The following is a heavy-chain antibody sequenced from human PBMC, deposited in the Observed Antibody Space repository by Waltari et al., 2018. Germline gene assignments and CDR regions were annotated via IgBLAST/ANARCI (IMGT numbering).Heavy chain of an antibody. CDR1: GFTVSSNY. V-gene: IGHV3-66*02. J-gene: IGHJ4*02. CDR2: IYSGGST. Sequence: EVQLVESGGGLVQPGGSLRLSCAASGFTVSSNYMSWVRQAPGKGLEWVSVIYSGGSTDYADSVKGRFTISRYNSKNTLYLQMNSLRAEDTAVYYCARLDFWSGYSDYWGQGTLVTVSS. CDR3: ARLDFWSGYSDY. D-gene: IGHD3-3*01.